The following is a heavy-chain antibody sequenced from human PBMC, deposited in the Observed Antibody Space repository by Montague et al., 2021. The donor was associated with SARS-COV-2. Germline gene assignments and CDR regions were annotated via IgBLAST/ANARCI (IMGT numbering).Heavy chain of an antibody. J-gene: IGHJ3*02. Sequence: LSLSFAASGFTLGYTWMHWVRQAPGKGLVWISHINGDATTTKYADSVKGRFTISRDNAKSTLYLQLDSLRAEDTAVYYCVKDRGTPDAFDMWGQGTMVTVSS. CDR1: GFTLGYTW. CDR3: VKDRGTPDAFDM. D-gene: IGHD3-10*01. CDR2: INGDATTT. V-gene: IGHV3-74*03.